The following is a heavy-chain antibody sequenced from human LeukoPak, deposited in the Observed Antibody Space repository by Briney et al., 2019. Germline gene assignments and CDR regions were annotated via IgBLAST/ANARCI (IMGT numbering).Heavy chain of an antibody. D-gene: IGHD1-26*01. V-gene: IGHV4-59*07. Sequence: PSDTLSLTCTVSGGFISSYYWIWLPQPPGKGLECMGYIYYSGSTNYNPSLKSRVTISVDTSKNQFSLKLSSVTAADPAVYYCARRERGSYAFDYWGQGTLVTVSS. CDR2: IYYSGST. CDR1: GGFISSYY. CDR3: ARRERGSYAFDY. J-gene: IGHJ4*02.